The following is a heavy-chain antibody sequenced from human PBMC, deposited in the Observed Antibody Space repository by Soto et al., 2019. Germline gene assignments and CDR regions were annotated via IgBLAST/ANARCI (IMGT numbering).Heavy chain of an antibody. V-gene: IGHV3-23*01. CDR3: AKGNVVVPAAMYYYYYYMDV. Sequence: GGSLRLSCAASGFTFSSYAMSWVRQAPGKGLEWVSAISGSGGSTYYADSVKGRFTISRDNSKNTLYLQMNSLRAEDTAVYYCAKGNVVVPAAMYYYYYYMDVWGKGTKVTVSS. D-gene: IGHD2-2*01. CDR2: ISGSGGST. CDR1: GFTFSSYA. J-gene: IGHJ6*03.